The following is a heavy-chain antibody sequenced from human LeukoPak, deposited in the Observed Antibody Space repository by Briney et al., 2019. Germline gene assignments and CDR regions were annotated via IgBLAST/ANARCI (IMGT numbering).Heavy chain of an antibody. CDR3: ARGRWSDY. V-gene: IGHV3-7*01. J-gene: IGHJ4*02. Sequence: PGGSLRFSCAASGFTFSAYWMTWVRQAPGKGLEWVANIKEDGTEKNYVDSVKGRFTISRDNVKKSLYLEMNSLRVEDTAVYYCARGRWSDYWGQGTQVTVSS. CDR1: GFTFSAYW. CDR2: IKEDGTEK. D-gene: IGHD5-24*01.